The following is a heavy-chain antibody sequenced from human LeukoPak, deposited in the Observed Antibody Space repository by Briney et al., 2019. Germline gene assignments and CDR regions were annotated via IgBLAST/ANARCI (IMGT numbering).Heavy chain of an antibody. J-gene: IGHJ1*01. Sequence: GGSLRLSCAASEITVSSNYMSWVRQAPGKGPEWVSVIYSGGNTYYADSVKGRFTISRDKSKNTLYLQMNSLRAEDTAVYYCARDLDDYNALPPFFQHWGQGTLVTVSS. V-gene: IGHV3-53*01. CDR2: IYSGGNT. CDR3: ARDLDDYNALPPFFQH. D-gene: IGHD5-24*01. CDR1: EITVSSNY.